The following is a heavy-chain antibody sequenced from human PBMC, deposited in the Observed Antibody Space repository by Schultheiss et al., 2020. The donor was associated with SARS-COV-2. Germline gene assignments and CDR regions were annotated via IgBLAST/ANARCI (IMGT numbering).Heavy chain of an antibody. Sequence: ASVKVSCKAAGYIFASYGISWVRQAPGQGLEWMGWISAYNGNTNYAQKLQGRVTMTTDTSTSTAYMELRSLRFEDTAVYYCARDGSGYDYLDYWGQGTLVTVSS. J-gene: IGHJ4*02. D-gene: IGHD5-12*01. CDR2: ISAYNGNT. V-gene: IGHV1-18*01. CDR3: ARDGSGYDYLDY. CDR1: GYIFASYG.